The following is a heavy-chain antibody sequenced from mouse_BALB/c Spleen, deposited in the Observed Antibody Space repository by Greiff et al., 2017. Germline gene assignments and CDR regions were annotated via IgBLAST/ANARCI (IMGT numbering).Heavy chain of an antibody. J-gene: IGHJ2*01. CDR3: ARSGVFDY. V-gene: IGHV1-80*01. CDR1: GYAFSSYW. Sequence: VKLMESGAELVRPGSSVKISCKASGYAFSSYWMNWVKQRPGQGLEWIGQIYPGDGDTNYNGKFKGKATLTADKSSSTAYMQLSSLTSEDSAVYFCARSGVFDYWGQGTTLTVSS. CDR2: IYPGDGDT. D-gene: IGHD3-1*01.